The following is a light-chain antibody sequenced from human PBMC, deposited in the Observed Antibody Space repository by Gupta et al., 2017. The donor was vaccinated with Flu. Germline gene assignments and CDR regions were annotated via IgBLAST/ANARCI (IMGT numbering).Light chain of an antibody. CDR3: MQALQTPYS. V-gene: IGKV2-28*01. CDR1: QSLLHSNGYNY. J-gene: IGKJ2*03. Sequence: DIVMTQSPLSLPVTPGEPASISCRSSQSLLHSNGYNYLDWYLQKPGQSPQLLIYLGSNRASGVPDRFSGRGSGTDVTLKISRVEAGDVGVYYCMQALQTPYSFGQGTKLEIK. CDR2: LGS.